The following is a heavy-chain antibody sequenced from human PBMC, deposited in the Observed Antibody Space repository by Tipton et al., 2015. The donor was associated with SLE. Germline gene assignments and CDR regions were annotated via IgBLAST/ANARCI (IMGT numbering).Heavy chain of an antibody. J-gene: IGHJ2*01. Sequence: TLSLTCTVSGGSISSADYYWAWIRQPPGKGPEWIGSMFHSGSTYYNPSLKSRVTISIDTSKDQFSLKLSSVTAADTAVYYCARGSDGEYVRYFDVWGPGTLVTVSS. CDR2: MFHSGST. V-gene: IGHV4-39*07. CDR1: GGSISSADYY. CDR3: ARGSDGEYVRYFDV. D-gene: IGHD4-17*01.